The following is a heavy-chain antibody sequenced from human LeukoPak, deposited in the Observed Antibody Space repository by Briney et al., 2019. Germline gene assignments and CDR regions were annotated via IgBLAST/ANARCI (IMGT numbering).Heavy chain of an antibody. V-gene: IGHV1-18*01. CDR3: ARSGRGTYYYFDL. D-gene: IGHD5-12*01. CDR2: ISAYNGNT. CDR1: GYTFTSYG. Sequence: ASVKVSCKASGYTFTSYGISWVRQAPGQGLEWMGWISAYNGNTNYAQKLQGRVSMTADTSTSTAYMELRSLTSDDTAVYYCARSGRGTYYYFDLWGQGTLVTVSS. J-gene: IGHJ4*02.